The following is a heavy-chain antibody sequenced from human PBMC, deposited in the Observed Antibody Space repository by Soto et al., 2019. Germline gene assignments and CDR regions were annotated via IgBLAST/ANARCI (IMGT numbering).Heavy chain of an antibody. CDR3: ARDYNDYYDSSGPNDY. CDR2: INPNSGGT. J-gene: IGHJ4*02. V-gene: IGHV1-2*02. CDR1: GYTFTGYY. D-gene: IGHD3-22*01. Sequence: ASVKVSCKASGYTFTGYYMHWVRQAPGQGLEWMGWINPNSGGTNYAQKFQGRVTMTRDTSISTAYMELSRLRSDDTAVYYCARDYNDYYDSSGPNDYWVQGTLVTVS.